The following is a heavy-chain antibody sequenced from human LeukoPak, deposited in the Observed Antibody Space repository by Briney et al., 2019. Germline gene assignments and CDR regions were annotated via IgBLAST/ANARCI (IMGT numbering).Heavy chain of an antibody. J-gene: IGHJ3*02. CDR2: INHSGST. V-gene: IGHV4-34*01. CDR1: GGSFSGYY. CDR3: ARDFLFGAVAANDAFDI. Sequence: AETLSLTCAVYGGSFSGYYWSWIRQPPGKGLEWIGEINHSGSTNYNPSLKSRVTISVDTSKNQFSLKLSSVTAADTAVYYCARDFLFGAVAANDAFDIWGQGTMVTVSS. D-gene: IGHD6-19*01.